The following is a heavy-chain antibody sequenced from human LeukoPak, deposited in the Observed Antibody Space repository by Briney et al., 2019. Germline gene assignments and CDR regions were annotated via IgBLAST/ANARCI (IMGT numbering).Heavy chain of an antibody. CDR2: IGWNSVNI. J-gene: IGHJ5*02. CDR3: AKDGWFGELLPNWFDP. V-gene: IGHV3-9*01. D-gene: IGHD3-10*01. Sequence: GGSLRLSCAASGFTFDNYAMHWVRQGPGKDLEWVSGIGWNSVNIGYADSVKGRFTISRDNAKNSLYLQMNSLRAEDTALYYCAKDGWFGELLPNWFDPWGQGTLVTVSS. CDR1: GFTFDNYA.